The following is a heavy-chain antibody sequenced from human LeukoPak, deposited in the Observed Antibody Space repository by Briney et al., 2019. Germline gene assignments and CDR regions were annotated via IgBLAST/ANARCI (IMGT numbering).Heavy chain of an antibody. D-gene: IGHD6-19*01. CDR3: AREGSVAGLDY. J-gene: IGHJ4*02. Sequence: EASVKVSCKADGYSFTSYDLNWVRQASGQGLEWMGWMNPDTEITDYAQKFQGRVTITRDTSASTAYMELSSLRSEDTAVYYCAREGSVAGLDYWGQGTLVTVSS. CDR2: MNPDTEIT. CDR1: GYSFTSYD. V-gene: IGHV1-8*01.